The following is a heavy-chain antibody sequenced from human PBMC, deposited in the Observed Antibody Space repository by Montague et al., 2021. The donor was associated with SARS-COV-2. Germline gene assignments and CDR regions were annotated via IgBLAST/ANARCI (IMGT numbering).Heavy chain of an antibody. D-gene: IGHD3-22*01. CDR3: ARGGYYDNTGYYSDYYYNMDA. J-gene: IGHJ6*04. CDR1: GGSIDSFY. Sequence: SETLSLTCTVSGGSIDSFYWSWIRRPPGKGLEWIGCIFHSGRTYYNPSLKSRVSMSVDTSKNQVSLRLSSLTAADTAVYYCARGGYYDNTGYYSDYYYNMDAGGKGTTVTASS. V-gene: IGHV4-59*01. CDR2: IFHSGRT.